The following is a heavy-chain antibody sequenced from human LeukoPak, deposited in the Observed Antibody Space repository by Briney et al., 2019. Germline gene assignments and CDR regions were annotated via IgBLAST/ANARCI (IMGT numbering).Heavy chain of an antibody. D-gene: IGHD1-14*01. CDR3: AKVDRNYNGHAFDI. CDR2: IYGSGST. CDR1: GGSISSDY. J-gene: IGHJ3*02. Sequence: SETLSLTCSVSGGSISSDYWSWIRQPAGKGLEWIRRIYGSGSTNYNPSLRSRVTMSLDTSKNQFSLNLSSVTAADTAVYYCAKVDRNYNGHAFDIWGQGTMVTVSP. V-gene: IGHV4-4*07.